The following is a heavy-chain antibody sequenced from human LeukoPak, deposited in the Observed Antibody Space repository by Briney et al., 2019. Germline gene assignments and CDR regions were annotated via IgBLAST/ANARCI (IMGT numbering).Heavy chain of an antibody. CDR1: GYTFTTYA. V-gene: IGHV7-4-1*02. Sequence: GASVKVSCKASGYTFTTYAMNWVRQAPGQGLEWMGWINTNTGNPTYAQDFSGRFVFSLDTSVSTAYLQISSLKADDAAVYYCARETTVAADAFDIWGQGTLVTVSS. CDR2: INTNTGNP. J-gene: IGHJ3*02. CDR3: ARETTVAADAFDI. D-gene: IGHD6-19*01.